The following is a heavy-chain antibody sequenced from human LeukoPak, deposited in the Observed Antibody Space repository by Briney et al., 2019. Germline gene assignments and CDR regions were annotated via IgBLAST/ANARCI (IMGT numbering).Heavy chain of an antibody. D-gene: IGHD1-14*01. CDR1: GYTFTSYD. CDR2: MSPNSGHT. Sequence: ASVQVSCKASGYTFTSYDINWVRQATGQGLEWMGWMSPNSGHTGYAQKFQGRVTMTRNTSISTAYMELSSLRSEDTAVYYCASAYNTQYNWFDPWGQGTLVTVSS. V-gene: IGHV1-8*01. CDR3: ASAYNTQYNWFDP. J-gene: IGHJ5*02.